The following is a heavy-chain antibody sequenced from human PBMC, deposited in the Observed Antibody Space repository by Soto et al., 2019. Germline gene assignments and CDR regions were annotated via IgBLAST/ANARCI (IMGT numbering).Heavy chain of an antibody. CDR1: GFTSSSYG. Sequence: PGGSLRLSCAASGFTSSSYGMHWVRQAPGKGLEWVAVISYDGSNKYYADSVKGRFTISRDNSKNTLYLQMNSLRAEDTAVYYCTKALGPVAGSIEYCGQGTLVIV. CDR2: ISYDGSNK. CDR3: TKALGPVAGSIEY. D-gene: IGHD6-19*01. V-gene: IGHV3-30*18. J-gene: IGHJ4*02.